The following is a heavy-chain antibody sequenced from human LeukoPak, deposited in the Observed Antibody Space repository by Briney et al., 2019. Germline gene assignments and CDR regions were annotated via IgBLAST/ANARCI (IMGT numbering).Heavy chain of an antibody. Sequence: GGSLRLSCAASGFTFSSYGIHWVRQAPGKGLEWVAVISYDGSNKYYADSVKGRFTISRDNSKNTLYLQMNSLRAENTAVYYCAKNGGYFYGYRYYFDYWGQGTLVTVSS. CDR3: AKNGGYFYGYRYYFDY. J-gene: IGHJ4*02. CDR1: GFTFSSYG. V-gene: IGHV3-30*18. CDR2: ISYDGSNK. D-gene: IGHD5-18*01.